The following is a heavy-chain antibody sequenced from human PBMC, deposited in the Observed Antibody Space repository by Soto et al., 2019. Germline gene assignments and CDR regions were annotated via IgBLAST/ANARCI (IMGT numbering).Heavy chain of an antibody. J-gene: IGHJ3*02. Sequence: QVQLVQSGAEVKKPGSSVKVSCKASGGTFSSYAIICVRQVPGQGLEWMGVIIPILGTANHAQKFQRRVTITADESMSTAYMDMSSRRHEDTAVSSCATDRALGYCSSTSCYSPDAFDIWCQGTMVTVSS. CDR1: GGTFSSYA. D-gene: IGHD2-2*02. CDR2: IIPILGTA. V-gene: IGHV1-69*01. CDR3: ATDRALGYCSSTSCYSPDAFDI.